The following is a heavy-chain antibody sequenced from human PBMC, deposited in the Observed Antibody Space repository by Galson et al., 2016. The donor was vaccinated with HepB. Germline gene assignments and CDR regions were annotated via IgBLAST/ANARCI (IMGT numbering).Heavy chain of an antibody. D-gene: IGHD5-12*01. CDR2: ISYDGSNK. CDR1: GFTFSSYA. Sequence: SLRLSCAASGFTFSSYAMDWVRQAPGKGLEWVAVISYDGSNKYYADSVKGRFTISRDNSKNTLYLQMNSLRAEDTAVYYCAKWGGSGYDWARLDYWGQGTLVTVSS. V-gene: IGHV3-30*18. J-gene: IGHJ4*02. CDR3: AKWGGSGYDWARLDY.